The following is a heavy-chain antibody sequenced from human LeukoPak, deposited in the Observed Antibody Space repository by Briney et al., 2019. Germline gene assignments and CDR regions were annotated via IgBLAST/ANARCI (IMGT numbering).Heavy chain of an antibody. CDR2: IKQDGSEK. CDR3: ARGPLAVLLWFRELYDAFDI. CDR1: GFTFSSYS. D-gene: IGHD3-10*01. V-gene: IGHV3-7*01. J-gene: IGHJ3*02. Sequence: GGSLRLSCAASGFTFSSYSMNWVRQAPGKGLEWVANIKQDGSEKYYVDSVKGRFTISRDNAKNSLYLQMNSLRAEDTAVYYCARGPLAVLLWFRELYDAFDIWGQGTMVTVSS.